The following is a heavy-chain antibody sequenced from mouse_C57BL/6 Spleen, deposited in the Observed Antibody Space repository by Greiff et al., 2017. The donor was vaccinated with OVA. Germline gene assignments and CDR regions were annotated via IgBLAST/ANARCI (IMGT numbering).Heavy chain of an antibody. Sequence: QVQLQQSGAELVRPGASVTLSCKASGYTFTDYEMHWVKQTPVHGLEWIGAIDPETGGTAYNQKFKGKAILTADKSSSTAYMELRSLTSEDSAVDYCTRRGYGGYYYAMDYWGQGTSVTVSS. CDR1: GYTFTDYE. V-gene: IGHV1-15*01. CDR3: TRRGYGGYYYAMDY. J-gene: IGHJ4*01. D-gene: IGHD2-2*01. CDR2: IDPETGGT.